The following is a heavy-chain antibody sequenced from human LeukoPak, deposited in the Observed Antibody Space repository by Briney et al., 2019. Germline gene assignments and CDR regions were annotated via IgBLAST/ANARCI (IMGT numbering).Heavy chain of an antibody. V-gene: IGHV4-34*01. CDR3: ASYYDFWSGYDY. CDR1: GGSFSGYY. Sequence: SETLSLTCAVYGGSFSGYYWSWIRQPPGKGLEWIGEINHSGSTNYNPSLKSRVTISVDTSKNQFSLKLSSVTAADTAVYCCASYYDFWSGYDYWGQGTLVTVSS. D-gene: IGHD3-3*01. J-gene: IGHJ4*02. CDR2: INHSGST.